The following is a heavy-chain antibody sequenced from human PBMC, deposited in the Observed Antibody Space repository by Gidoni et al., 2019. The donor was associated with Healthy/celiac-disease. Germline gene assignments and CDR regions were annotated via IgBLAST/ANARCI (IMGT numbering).Heavy chain of an antibody. Sequence: QVQLVESGGGVVQPGRSLRLSCAASGFTFSRNAMHWVRQAPGKGLEWVALISYDGSKKFYADSVKGRFTISRDKSKNTLYLQMNSLRPGDTAVYYCARIAVAGFYYFDYWGQGTLVTVSS. J-gene: IGHJ4*02. CDR1: GFTFSRNA. CDR2: ISYDGSKK. D-gene: IGHD6-19*01. V-gene: IGHV3-30*04. CDR3: ARIAVAGFYYFDY.